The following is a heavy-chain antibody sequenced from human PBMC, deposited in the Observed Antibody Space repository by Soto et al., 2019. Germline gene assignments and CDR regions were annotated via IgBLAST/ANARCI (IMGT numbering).Heavy chain of an antibody. D-gene: IGHD6-19*01. V-gene: IGHV3-48*02. CDR2: ITSDTNTI. Sequence: HPGGSLRLSCAASGFRFSIYSMNWIRQAPGKGLEWSAYITSDTNTIKYADSVKGRFAISRDNAENSVYLQMNSLRDEDTAVYYCARSVEGHFDYWGQGTVVTVSS. CDR3: ARSVEGHFDY. CDR1: GFRFSIYS. J-gene: IGHJ4*02.